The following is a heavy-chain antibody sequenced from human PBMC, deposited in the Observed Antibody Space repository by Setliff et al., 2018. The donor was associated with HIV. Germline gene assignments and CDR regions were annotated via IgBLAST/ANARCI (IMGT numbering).Heavy chain of an antibody. V-gene: IGHV3-74*01. J-gene: IGHJ4*02. Sequence: GGSLRLSCAASGFTFGSYWMHCVRQVPGKGLEWVSSINSAGTVTLYADSVEGRFTISRDNAKNTLYLQLNSLRAEDTAVYYCARDRRASQYYLDYWGQGTLVTVSS. CDR1: GFTFGSYW. CDR3: ARDRRASQYYLDY. CDR2: INSAGTVT. D-gene: IGHD3-16*01.